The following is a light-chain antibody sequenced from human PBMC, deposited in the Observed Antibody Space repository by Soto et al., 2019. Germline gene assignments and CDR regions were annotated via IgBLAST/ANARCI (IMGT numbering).Light chain of an antibody. CDR1: QSVSSY. J-gene: IGKJ3*01. CDR3: RQRSNWPIT. Sequence: EIVLTQSPATLSLSPGERATLSCRASQSVSSYLAWYQQKPGQAPRLLIYDASNRATGIPARFSGSGSGTDFTLTISSLEPEDFAVYYCRQRSNWPITFGPGTRWIS. CDR2: DAS. V-gene: IGKV3-11*01.